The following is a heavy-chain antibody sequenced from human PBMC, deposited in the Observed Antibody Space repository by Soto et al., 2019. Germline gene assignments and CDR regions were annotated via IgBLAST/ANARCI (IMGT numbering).Heavy chain of an antibody. V-gene: IGHV1-18*01. Sequence: ASVKVSFKASGYTFTNYGFSWVRQAPGQGLEWMGWISAYNGNTNYAQKLQGRVTMTTDTSTSTAYMELRSLRSDDTAWYYCARDRRAMVGEVKNYYYSVMDVWGQGTTVTVSS. D-gene: IGHD3-10*01. J-gene: IGHJ6*02. CDR2: ISAYNGNT. CDR3: ARDRRAMVGEVKNYYYSVMDV. CDR1: GYTFTNYG.